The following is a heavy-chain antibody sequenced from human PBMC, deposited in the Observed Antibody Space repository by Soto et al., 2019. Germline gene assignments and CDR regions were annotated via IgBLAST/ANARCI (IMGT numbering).Heavy chain of an antibody. Sequence: SVKVSCKASGGTFSSYAISWVRQAPGQGLEWMGGIIPIFGTANYAQKFQGRVTITADESTSTAYMELSSLRSEDTAVYYCASRYVPSYCSSTSCYEGEFDYWGQGTLVTVSS. CDR1: GGTFSSYA. V-gene: IGHV1-69*13. CDR3: ASRYVPSYCSSTSCYEGEFDY. J-gene: IGHJ4*02. D-gene: IGHD2-2*01. CDR2: IIPIFGTA.